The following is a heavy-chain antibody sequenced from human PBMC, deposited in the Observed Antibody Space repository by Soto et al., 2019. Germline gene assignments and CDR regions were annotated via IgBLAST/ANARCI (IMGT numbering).Heavy chain of an antibody. D-gene: IGHD2-21*01. Sequence: HPGGSLRLSCAASGFTFSSYAMSWVRQAPGKGLEWVSAISGSGGSTYYADSVKGRFTISRDNSKNTLYLQMNSLRAEDTAVYYCARLSGDHSAFFSYGMDAWGQGTTVTVSS. CDR1: GFTFSSYA. J-gene: IGHJ6*02. V-gene: IGHV3-23*01. CDR2: ISGSGGST. CDR3: ARLSGDHSAFFSYGMDA.